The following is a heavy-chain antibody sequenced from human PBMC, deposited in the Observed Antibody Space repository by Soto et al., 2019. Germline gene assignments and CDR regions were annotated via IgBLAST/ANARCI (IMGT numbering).Heavy chain of an antibody. V-gene: IGHV5-51*01. CDR2: IYPGDSDT. CDR1: GYSFTSYW. Sequence: GESLKISCKGSGYSFTSYWIGWVRQMPGKVLEWMGIIYPGDSDTRYSPSFQGQVTISADKSISTAYLQWSSLKASDTAMYYCARCPLDYDFWSGYSWFDPWGQGXLVTVYS. J-gene: IGHJ5*02. CDR3: ARCPLDYDFWSGYSWFDP. D-gene: IGHD3-3*01.